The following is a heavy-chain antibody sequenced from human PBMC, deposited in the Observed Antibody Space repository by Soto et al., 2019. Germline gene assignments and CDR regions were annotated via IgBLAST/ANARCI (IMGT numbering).Heavy chain of an antibody. D-gene: IGHD2-21*02. V-gene: IGHV3-23*01. CDR1: GLTFPSYP. Sequence: EVRLLECGGGLVQPGGSLRLSCAASGLTFPSYPINWVRHAPGKWLEWASVISPSGANTFYADSVKGRFTISRDNSAKILYLQMNSLRVEDTAVYYCAGGVTPTRFEAFDCWGQGTTVIVSS. CDR3: AGGVTPTRFEAFDC. J-gene: IGHJ3*01. CDR2: ISPSGANT.